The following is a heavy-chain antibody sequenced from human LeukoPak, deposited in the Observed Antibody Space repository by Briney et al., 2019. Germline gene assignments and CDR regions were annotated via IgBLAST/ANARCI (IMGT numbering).Heavy chain of an antibody. D-gene: IGHD5-12*01. CDR2: IYPGNSDT. CDR1: GYSFTNYW. CDR3: ARRGYSGYGPRKYYFYYYGMDV. V-gene: IGHV5-51*01. J-gene: IGHJ6*02. Sequence: GESLKISCQGSGYSFTNYWIGWVRQMPGKGLEWMGIIYPGNSDTRYSPSFQGQVTISADKSISTAYLQWSSLKASDTAMYYCARRGYSGYGPRKYYFYYYGMDVWGQGTTVTVSS.